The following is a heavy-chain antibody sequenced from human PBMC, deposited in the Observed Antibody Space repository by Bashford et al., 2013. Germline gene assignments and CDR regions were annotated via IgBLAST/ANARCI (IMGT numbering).Heavy chain of an antibody. V-gene: IGHV3-11*01. CDR2: ISSSGPDTFI. Sequence: GGSLRLSCAASGLNFSDYYMNWIRQAPGKGLEWVSYISSSGPDTFIYYADSVKGRFTLSRDTAKNSLFLQMNSLRVEDTAVYYCAKDGLWGGVAFGEIDYWGQGTLVTVSS. J-gene: IGHJ4*02. CDR1: GLNFSDYY. CDR3: AKDGLWGGVAFGEIDY. D-gene: IGHD3-10*01.